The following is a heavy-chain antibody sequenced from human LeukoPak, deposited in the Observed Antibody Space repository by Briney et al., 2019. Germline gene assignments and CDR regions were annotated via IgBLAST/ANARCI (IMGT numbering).Heavy chain of an antibody. CDR2: INPNSGGT. Sequence: ASVKVSCKAFGYTFTGYYMHWVRQAPGQGLEWMGWINPNSGGTNYAQKFQGRVTMTRDTSISTAYMELSRLRSDDTAVYYCARESWELRNFDYWGQGTLVTVSS. D-gene: IGHD1-26*01. J-gene: IGHJ4*02. V-gene: IGHV1-2*02. CDR3: ARESWELRNFDY. CDR1: GYTFTGYY.